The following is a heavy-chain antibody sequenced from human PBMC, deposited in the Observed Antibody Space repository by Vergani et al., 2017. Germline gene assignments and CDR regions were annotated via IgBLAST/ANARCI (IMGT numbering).Heavy chain of an antibody. Sequence: QVQVVQSGAEVKKSGASVKVSCKTSGYPFSNYYIHWLRQAPGQGLEWMRIINPSGGHTNYAQKFQGRFTMTRDTSTSTVYMKLSSLGSEDTAIYYWAREDYGILNGYRYWRQGTMVTVSA. CDR3: AREDYGILNGYRY. CDR1: GYPFSNYY. J-gene: IGHJ4*02. D-gene: IGHD3-9*01. CDR2: INPSGGHT. V-gene: IGHV1-46*03.